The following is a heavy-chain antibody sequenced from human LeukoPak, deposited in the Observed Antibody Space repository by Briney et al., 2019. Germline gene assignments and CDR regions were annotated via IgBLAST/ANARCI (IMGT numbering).Heavy chain of an antibody. CDR1: GFTFTSYA. D-gene: IGHD6-19*01. J-gene: IGHJ4*02. CDR3: ARGYSSGWYTFDY. Sequence: GGSLRLSCAASGFTFTSYAMTWVRQAPGKGLEWVSTISGSGGSTYYADSVKGRFTISRDNSKNTLYLQMNSLRAEDTAVYYCARGYSSGWYTFDYWGQGTLVTVSS. V-gene: IGHV3-23*01. CDR2: ISGSGGST.